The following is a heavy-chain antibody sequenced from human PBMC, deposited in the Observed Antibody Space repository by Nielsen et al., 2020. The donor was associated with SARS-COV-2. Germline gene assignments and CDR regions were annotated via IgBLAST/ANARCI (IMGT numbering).Heavy chain of an antibody. V-gene: IGHV3-23*01. CDR1: GFTFSSYA. J-gene: IGHJ4*02. CDR3: ARDGRIGYGVYLDY. D-gene: IGHD5-12*01. CDR2: VSGDVAHTT. Sequence: GESLKISCAASGFTFSSYAMSWVRQAPGKGLEWVSAVSGDVAHTTYYADSVKGRFTISRDNSKNTLYLQMNGLRAEDTATYYCARDGRIGYGVYLDYWGQGTLVTVSS.